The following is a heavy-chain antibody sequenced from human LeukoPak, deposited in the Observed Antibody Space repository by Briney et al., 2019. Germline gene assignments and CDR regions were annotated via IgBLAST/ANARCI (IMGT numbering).Heavy chain of an antibody. CDR2: IIPIFGTA. CDR3: ARLPRARYYYDSSGYSGDAFDI. D-gene: IGHD3-22*01. Sequence: SVRVSCKASGGTFSSYAISWVRQAPGQGLEWMGGIIPIFGTANYAQKFQGRVTITADESTSTAYMELSSLRSEDTAVYYCARLPRARYYYDSSGYSGDAFDIWGQGTMVTVSS. CDR1: GGTFSSYA. J-gene: IGHJ3*02. V-gene: IGHV1-69*13.